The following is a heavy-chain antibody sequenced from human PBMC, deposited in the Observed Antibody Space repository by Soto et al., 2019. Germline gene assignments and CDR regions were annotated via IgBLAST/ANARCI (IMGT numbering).Heavy chain of an antibody. D-gene: IGHD3-10*01. V-gene: IGHV4-59*08. CDR1: GGSISSYY. J-gene: IGHJ6*02. CDR2: IYYSGST. Sequence: QVQLQESGPGLVKPSETLSLTCTVSGGSISSYYWSWIRQPPGKGLEWIGYIYYSGSTNYNPSLKSRVTISADTSKNQFSVKLSSVTAADTAVYYCAITYYGSGNLYYSYYGMDVWGQGTTVTVSS. CDR3: AITYYGSGNLYYSYYGMDV.